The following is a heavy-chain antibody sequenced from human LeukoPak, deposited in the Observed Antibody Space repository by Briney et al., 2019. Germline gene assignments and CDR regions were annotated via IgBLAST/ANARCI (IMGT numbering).Heavy chain of an antibody. Sequence: PSETLSLTCSVSGGSIISSNYYWGWIRQPPGKGLEWIGSIYQSGSGSSYYNPSLKSRVTIFGDTSKNQFFLRLSSVTAADTPAYYCASTLRFLPYRRFDYWGQGTLVTVPS. J-gene: IGHJ4*02. CDR2: IYQSGSGSS. CDR1: GGSIISSNYY. CDR3: ASTLRFLPYRRFDY. V-gene: IGHV4-39*01. D-gene: IGHD3-3*01.